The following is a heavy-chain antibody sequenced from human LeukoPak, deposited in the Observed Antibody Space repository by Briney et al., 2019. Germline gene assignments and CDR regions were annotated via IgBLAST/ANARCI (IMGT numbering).Heavy chain of an antibody. CDR2: ISSSSSYI. CDR1: GFTFSSYE. J-gene: IGHJ4*02. V-gene: IGHV3-21*01. D-gene: IGHD6-13*01. CDR3: ASSYSSSWYVDY. Sequence: GGSLRLSCAASGFTFSSYEMNWVRQAPGKGLEWVSSISSSSSYIYYADSVKGRFTISRDNAKNSLYLQMNSLRAEDTAVYYCASSYSSSWYVDYWGQGTLVTVSS.